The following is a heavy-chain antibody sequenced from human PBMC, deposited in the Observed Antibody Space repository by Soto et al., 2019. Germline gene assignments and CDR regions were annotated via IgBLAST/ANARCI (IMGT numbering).Heavy chain of an antibody. Sequence: GASVKVSCKASGGTFSSYAISWVRQAPGQGLEWMGGIIPIFGTANYAQKFQGRVTITADESTSTAYMELSSLRSEDTAVYYCARVPPGAMVPFDSWAQGTLVTVSS. CDR2: IIPIFGTA. D-gene: IGHD5-18*01. CDR1: GGTFSSYA. V-gene: IGHV1-69*13. J-gene: IGHJ4*02. CDR3: ARVPPGAMVPFDS.